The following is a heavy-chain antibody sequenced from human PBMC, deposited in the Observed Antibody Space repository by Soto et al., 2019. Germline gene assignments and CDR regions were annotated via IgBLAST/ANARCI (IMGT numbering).Heavy chain of an antibody. D-gene: IGHD7-27*01. CDR3: ARVMGKNWFDV. Sequence: NPSETLSLTCSVSGGSISGYYWSWIRQTPGTGLEWIGYIYYNGRTNFNPSLKSRATISLDTSKNQFSLQLTSVTAADTAVYYCARVMGKNWFDVWGQGTLVTVSS. V-gene: IGHV4-59*13. CDR1: GGSISGYY. CDR2: IYYNGRT. J-gene: IGHJ5*02.